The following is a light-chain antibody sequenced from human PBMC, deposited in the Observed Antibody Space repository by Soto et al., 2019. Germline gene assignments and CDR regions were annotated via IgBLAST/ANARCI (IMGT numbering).Light chain of an antibody. CDR3: KDYDNEPRG. J-gene: IGKJ4*02. Sequence: EIVMTQSPATLSVSPGERATLSCRASQSVSSNLAWYQQKPGQAPSLLIYGASTRATGIPARFSGSGSGREITHPLRRLQSEVFAAEHRKDYDNEPRGFGGGTKV. CDR1: QSVSSN. CDR2: GAS. V-gene: IGKV3-15*01.